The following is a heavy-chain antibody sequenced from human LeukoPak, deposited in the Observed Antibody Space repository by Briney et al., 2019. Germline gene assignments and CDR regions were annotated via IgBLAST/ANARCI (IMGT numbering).Heavy chain of an antibody. CDR1: GYTFTSYY. CDR2: INPSGGST. V-gene: IGHV1-46*01. D-gene: IGHD3-10*01. Sequence: ASVKVSCKASGYTFTSYYMHWVRQAPGQGLEWMGIINPSGGSTSYAQKFQGRVTMTRDTSTSTVYMELSSLRSEDTAVYYCARGMVRGVITLPDDYWGQGTLVTVSS. CDR3: ARGMVRGVITLPDDY. J-gene: IGHJ4*02.